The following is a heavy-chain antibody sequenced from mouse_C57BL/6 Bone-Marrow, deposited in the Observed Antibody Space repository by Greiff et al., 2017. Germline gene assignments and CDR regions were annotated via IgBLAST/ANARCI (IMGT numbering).Heavy chain of an antibody. Sequence: EVKLVESGGGLVKPGGSLKLSCAASGFTFSDYGMHWVRQAPEKGLEWVAYISSGSSTIYYADTVKGRITISRDNAKNTLFLQMTSLRSEDAAVYYCATPGDDAFAYWGQGTLVTVSA. V-gene: IGHV5-17*01. D-gene: IGHD3-1*01. CDR1: GFTFSDYG. CDR2: ISSGSSTI. J-gene: IGHJ3*01. CDR3: ATPGDDAFAY.